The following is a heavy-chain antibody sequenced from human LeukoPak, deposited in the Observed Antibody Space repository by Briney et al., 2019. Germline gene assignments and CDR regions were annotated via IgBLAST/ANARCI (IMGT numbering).Heavy chain of an antibody. CDR1: GFTFSDYA. J-gene: IGHJ3*02. Sequence: GGSLRLSCAASGFTFSDYAMSWVRQAPGKGLEWVSAISGSGDDTYYADSVKGRFTISRENSKKTLYLQMNSLRAEDTAIYYCANEDGNSGDAFDIWGQGTMVTVSS. D-gene: IGHD4-23*01. CDR2: ISGSGDDT. CDR3: ANEDGNSGDAFDI. V-gene: IGHV3-23*01.